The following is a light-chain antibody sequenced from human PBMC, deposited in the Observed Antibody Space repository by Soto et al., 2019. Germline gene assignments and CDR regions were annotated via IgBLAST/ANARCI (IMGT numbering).Light chain of an antibody. CDR3: SSYTSSSTRV. J-gene: IGLJ1*01. Sequence: QSALTQPASVSGSPGQSITISCTVTSSDVGGYNYVSWYQQHPGKAPKLMIYEVSNRPSGVSNRFSGSKSGNTASLTISGLQAEDEADYYCSSYTSSSTRVFGTGTKATVL. V-gene: IGLV2-14*01. CDR1: SSDVGGYNY. CDR2: EVS.